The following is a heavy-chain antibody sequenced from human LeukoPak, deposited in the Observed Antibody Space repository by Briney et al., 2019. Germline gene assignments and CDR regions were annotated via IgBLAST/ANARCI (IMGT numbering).Heavy chain of an antibody. J-gene: IGHJ4*02. CDR1: GGSISPYY. Sequence: SETLSLTCTVSGGSISPYYWSWIRQPPGKGLEWLGHISFSGITHYNASLKSRVTMSVDTSRNHFSLIVSSVTAADTALYYCVRHAGGATYDYWGQGTLVTVSS. CDR2: ISFSGIT. CDR3: VRHAGGATYDY. D-gene: IGHD3-16*01. V-gene: IGHV4-59*08.